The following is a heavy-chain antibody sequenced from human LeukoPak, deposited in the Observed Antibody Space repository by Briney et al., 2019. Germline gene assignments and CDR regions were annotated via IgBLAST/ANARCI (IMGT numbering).Heavy chain of an antibody. CDR2: IESKAKNYAT. Sequence: PGGSLRLSCAAPGFTFSDCAMHWVRQASGKGLEWVGLIESKAKNYATAYAASVKGTFTISRDESKNMAYLQMNSLKSDDTAVYYCTRDGGSYSHLDYWGQGTLVTVSS. CDR3: TRDGGSYSHLDY. J-gene: IGHJ4*02. D-gene: IGHD1-26*01. V-gene: IGHV3-73*01. CDR1: GFTFSDCA.